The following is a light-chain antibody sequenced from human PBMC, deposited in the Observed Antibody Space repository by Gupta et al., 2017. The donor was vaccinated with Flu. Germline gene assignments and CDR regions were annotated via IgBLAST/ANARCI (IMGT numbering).Light chain of an antibody. CDR1: QSVSKN. Sequence: TLSLSPGERATLACRACQSVSKNLDWYQQKPGQAPRHLLYDASKRAKGITARCSGGGDGTDFTLTISGRESEDCELYYCQQRTNGPPLFTFGQGTKLDI. CDR3: QQRTNGPPLFT. CDR2: DAS. J-gene: IGKJ2*01. V-gene: IGKV3-11*01.